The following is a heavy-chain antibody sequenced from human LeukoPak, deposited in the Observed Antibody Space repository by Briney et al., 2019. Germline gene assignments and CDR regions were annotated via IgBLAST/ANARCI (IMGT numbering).Heavy chain of an antibody. V-gene: IGHV3-30-3*01. D-gene: IGHD6-6*01. CDR1: GFTFTSYA. J-gene: IGHJ3*02. CDR3: GRVGGRSKAAKGDAFDI. Sequence: GGSLRLSCAASGFTFTSYAMHWVRQAPGKGLEWVAVISYDGSNKYYADSVKGRFTISRDNAQNSMYLQMNSLRAEDTAVYYCGRVGGRSKAAKGDAFDIWGQGTMVTVSS. CDR2: ISYDGSNK.